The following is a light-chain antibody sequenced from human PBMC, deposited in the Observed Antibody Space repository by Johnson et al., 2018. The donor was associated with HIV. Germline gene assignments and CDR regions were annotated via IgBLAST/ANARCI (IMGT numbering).Light chain of an antibody. V-gene: IGLV1-51*02. J-gene: IGLJ1*01. CDR3: GTWDTSLSAGGV. CDR1: SSNIGNKY. Sequence: QSVLTQPPSVSVAPGQKVTISCSGSSSNIGNKYVSWYQQLPGTAPKLLIYENSKRPSGIPDRFSGSTSGTSATLGITGLQTGDEADYYCGTWDTSLSAGGVFGSGTKVTVL. CDR2: ENS.